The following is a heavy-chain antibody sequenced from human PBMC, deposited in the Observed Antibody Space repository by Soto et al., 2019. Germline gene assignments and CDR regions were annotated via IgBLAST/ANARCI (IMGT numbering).Heavy chain of an antibody. CDR2: IYHSGST. CDR1: GGSISSGGYS. CDR3: ASSDYYYYGMDV. V-gene: IGHV4-30-2*01. Sequence: SDTLSLTCAVSGGSISSGGYSWSWIRQPPGKGLEWVGYIYHSGSTYYNPSLKSRVTISVDRSKNQFSLKLSSVTAADTAVYYCASSDYYYYGMDVWGQGTTVTVSS. J-gene: IGHJ6*02.